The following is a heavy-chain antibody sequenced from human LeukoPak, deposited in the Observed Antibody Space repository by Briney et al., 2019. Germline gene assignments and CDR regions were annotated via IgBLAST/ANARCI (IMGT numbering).Heavy chain of an antibody. J-gene: IGHJ4*02. Sequence: PGGSLRLSCAASGFAFSNYAINWVRQAPGKGLEWVSSISGSGDNKYYLDSVKGRFTISRDNSKNTLYLQMNSLGAEDTAVYYCAKVKWGGGSYLFDDWGQGTLVTVYS. CDR1: GFAFSNYA. CDR2: ISGSGDNK. D-gene: IGHD2-15*01. V-gene: IGHV3-23*01. CDR3: AKVKWGGGSYLFDD.